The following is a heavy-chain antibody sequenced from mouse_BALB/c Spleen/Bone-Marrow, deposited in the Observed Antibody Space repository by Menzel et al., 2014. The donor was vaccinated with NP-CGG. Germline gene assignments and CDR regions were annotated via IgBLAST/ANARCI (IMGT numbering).Heavy chain of an antibody. CDR1: GFSLTGYG. D-gene: IGHD1-1*01. CDR2: IWGDGST. V-gene: IGHV2-6-7*01. J-gene: IGHJ4*01. CDR3: ARDYGTGAMDY. Sequence: VQVVEPGPGLVAPSRSLAITCTVSGFSLTGYGVKWVRQPPGKGLEWLGEIWGDGSTDYNSALKSRLSISKDNSKSQVFLKMNSLQTDDTARYYCARDYGTGAMDYWGQGTSVTVSS.